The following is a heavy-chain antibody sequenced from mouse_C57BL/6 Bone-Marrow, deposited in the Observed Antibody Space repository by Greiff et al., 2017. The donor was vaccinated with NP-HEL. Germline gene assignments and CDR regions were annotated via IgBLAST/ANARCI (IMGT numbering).Heavy chain of an antibody. D-gene: IGHD1-1*01. V-gene: IGHV1-72*01. CDR3: ASSCYYGRLCYFDY. CDR2: IDPNSGGT. Sequence: VQLQQPGAELVKPGASVKLSCKASGYTFTSYWMHWVKQRPGRGLEWIGRIDPNSGGTKYNEKFKSKATLTVDKPSSTAYMQLSSLTSEDSADDNCASSCYYGRLCYFDYWGQGTTVTVSA. CDR1: GYTFTSYW. J-gene: IGHJ2*01.